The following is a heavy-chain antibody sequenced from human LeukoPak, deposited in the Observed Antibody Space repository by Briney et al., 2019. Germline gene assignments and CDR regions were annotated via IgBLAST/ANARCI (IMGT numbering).Heavy chain of an antibody. CDR3: AKIELMTQTTVTTILDY. CDR1: GFTFSSYG. J-gene: IGHJ4*02. CDR2: ISYDGSNK. D-gene: IGHD4-17*01. V-gene: IGHV3-30*18. Sequence: PGRSLRLSCAASGFTFSSYGMHLVRQAPGKGLEWVAVISYDGSNKYYADSVKGRFTISRDNSKNTLYLQMNSLRAEDTAVYYCAKIELMTQTTVTTILDYWGQGTLVTVSS.